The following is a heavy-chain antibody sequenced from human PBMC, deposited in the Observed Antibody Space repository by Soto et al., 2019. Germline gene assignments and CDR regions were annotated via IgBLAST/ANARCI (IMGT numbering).Heavy chain of an antibody. Sequence: QVQLQESGPGLVKPSQTLSLTCTVSGGSISSGAYYWSWIRQHPGKGLEWIGYIYYSGSTDYNPSLKSRVTISADTSKNQFSLKLSSVTAADTAVYYCAIYDSSGSRGFQHWGQGTLVTVSS. J-gene: IGHJ1*01. CDR2: IYYSGST. CDR3: AIYDSSGSRGFQH. D-gene: IGHD3-22*01. V-gene: IGHV4-31*03. CDR1: GGSISSGAYY.